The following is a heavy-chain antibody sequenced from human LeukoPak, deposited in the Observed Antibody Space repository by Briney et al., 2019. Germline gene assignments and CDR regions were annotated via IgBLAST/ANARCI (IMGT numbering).Heavy chain of an antibody. V-gene: IGHV3-30*02. J-gene: IGHJ6*03. CDR3: ARAYSERYGLGYYYMDV. Sequence: GGSLRLSCAASGFTFSSYGMHWVRQAPGKGLEWVAYIQYDGSNEQYADSVKGRFSISRDSSKNILYLQMNSLRAEDTAVYYCARAYSERYGLGYYYMDVWGKGTAVTISS. D-gene: IGHD1-26*01. CDR1: GFTFSSYG. CDR2: IQYDGSNE.